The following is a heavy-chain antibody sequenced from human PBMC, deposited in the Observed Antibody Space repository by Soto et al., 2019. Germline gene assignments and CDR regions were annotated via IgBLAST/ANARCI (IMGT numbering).Heavy chain of an antibody. V-gene: IGHV3-23*01. CDR2: ISGTGGST. CDR1: GFTFSSFA. Sequence: GGSLRLSCAASGFTFSSFATSWVRQAPGKGLEWVSAISGTGGSTFYADSVQGRFTIPRDNSKNTVYLQMNSLRVEDTAVYYCAKGIEGPWDYYYGMDVWGQGTTVTVSS. CDR3: AKGIEGPWDYYYGMDV. J-gene: IGHJ6*02. D-gene: IGHD3-16*02.